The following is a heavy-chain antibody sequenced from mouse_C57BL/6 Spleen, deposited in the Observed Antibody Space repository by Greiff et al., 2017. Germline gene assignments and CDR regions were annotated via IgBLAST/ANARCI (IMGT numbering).Heavy chain of an antibody. J-gene: IGHJ3*01. CDR1: GYTFTSYW. CDR2: IDPSDSYT. V-gene: IGHV1-69*01. D-gene: IGHD1-1*01. Sequence: VQLQQSGAELVMPGASVKLSCKASGYTFTSYWMHWVKQRPGQGLEWIGEIDPSDSYTNYNQKFKGKSPLTVDKSSSTAYMQLSSLTTEDSAVYYCALYYANSYAYWGQGTLLTVSA. CDR3: ALYYANSYAY.